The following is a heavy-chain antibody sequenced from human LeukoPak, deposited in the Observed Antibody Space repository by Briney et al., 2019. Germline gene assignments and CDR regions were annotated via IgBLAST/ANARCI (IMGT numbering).Heavy chain of an antibody. CDR1: GFSFSNYA. CDR2: ISGSGGST. D-gene: IGHD3-22*01. Sequence: GGSLRLSCVPFGFSFSNYAMSWVRQAPGKGLEWVSSISGSGGSTHYADSVKGRFTISRDKTKNTLYMQMNSLRAEDTAVYYCAKSAYYDASGYYREYYFDYWGQGTLVTVSS. CDR3: AKSAYYDASGYYREYYFDY. J-gene: IGHJ4*02. V-gene: IGHV3-23*01.